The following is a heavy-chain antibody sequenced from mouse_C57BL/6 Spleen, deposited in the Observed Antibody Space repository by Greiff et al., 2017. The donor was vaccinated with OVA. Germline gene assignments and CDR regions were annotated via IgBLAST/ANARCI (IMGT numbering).Heavy chain of an antibody. CDR3: ERGPYGSSSFAY. J-gene: IGHJ3*01. D-gene: IGHD1-1*01. Sequence: VQLQQSGPELVKPGASVKISCKASGYTFTDYYMNWVKQSHGKSLEWIGDINPNNGGTSYNQKFKGKATLTVDKSSSTAYMELRSLTSEDSAVYYCERGPYGSSSFAYWGQGTLVTVSA. V-gene: IGHV1-26*01. CDR1: GYTFTDYY. CDR2: INPNNGGT.